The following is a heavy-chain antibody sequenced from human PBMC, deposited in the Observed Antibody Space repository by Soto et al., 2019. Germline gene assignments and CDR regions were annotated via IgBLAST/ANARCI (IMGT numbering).Heavy chain of an antibody. J-gene: IGHJ4*02. V-gene: IGHV1-3*01. CDR2: INAGNGNT. D-gene: IGHD2-15*01. Sequence: QVQLVQSGAEVKKPGASVKVSCKASGYTFTSYAMQWVRQAPGQRLEWMGWINAGNGNTKYSQKFQGRVTITRDTSATTAYMELRSLRSEDTAVYYCARGPGGPDGPGDYWGQGTRVTVSS. CDR3: ARGPGGPDGPGDY. CDR1: GYTFTSYA.